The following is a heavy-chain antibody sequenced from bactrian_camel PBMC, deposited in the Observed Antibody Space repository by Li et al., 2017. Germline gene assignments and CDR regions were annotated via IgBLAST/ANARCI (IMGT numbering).Heavy chain of an antibody. CDR3: AKSIQGASNGYNY. CDR1: GFTFSNYY. CDR2: IYTGGGST. J-gene: IGHJ4*01. Sequence: QLVESGGGLVQPGGSLRLSCAASGFTFSNYYMCWVRQAPGKGLEWVSSIYTGGGSTYYADSVKGRFTISKDNAKNTLYLQMNSLKTEDTALYYCAKSIQGASNGYNYWGQGTQVTVS. V-gene: IGHV3S1*01.